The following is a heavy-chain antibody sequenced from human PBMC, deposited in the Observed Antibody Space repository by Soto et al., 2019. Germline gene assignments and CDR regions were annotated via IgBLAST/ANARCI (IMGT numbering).Heavy chain of an antibody. CDR1: GGSISSYY. Sequence: SETLSLTCTVSGGSISSYYWSWIRQPAGKGLERIGRIYTSGSTNYNPSLKSRVTMSVDTSKNQFSLKLSSVTAADTAVYYCARGGQYYYGSGSYLAYYYYYGMDVWGQGTTVTVSS. CDR3: ARGGQYYYGSGSYLAYYYYYGMDV. D-gene: IGHD3-10*01. J-gene: IGHJ6*02. V-gene: IGHV4-4*07. CDR2: IYTSGST.